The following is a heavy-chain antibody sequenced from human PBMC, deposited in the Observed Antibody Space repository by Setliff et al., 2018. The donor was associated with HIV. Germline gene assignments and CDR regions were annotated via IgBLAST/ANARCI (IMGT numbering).Heavy chain of an antibody. V-gene: IGHV3-20*04. CDR2: ITWNGHTT. J-gene: IGHJ3*01. CDR1: GFTFDDYV. CDR3: ARGQTMYGVVIYDAFNV. Sequence: LSLSCAASGFTFDDYVMSWVRQVPGKGLEWVSGITWNGHTTDYADSVKGRFTISRDNRNKFLYLQMNSLSAEDTALYYCARGQTMYGVVIYDAFNVWGHGTMVTVSS. D-gene: IGHD3-3*01.